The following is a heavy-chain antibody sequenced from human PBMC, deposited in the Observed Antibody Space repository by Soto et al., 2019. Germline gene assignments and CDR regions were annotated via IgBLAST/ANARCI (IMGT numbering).Heavy chain of an antibody. D-gene: IGHD2-8*01. J-gene: IGHJ4*02. V-gene: IGHV1-46*01. Sequence: QVQLAQSGAEVKKSGASVKVSCKASGYSFTTYQVHWVRQAPGQGLEWMGIINPRDGSRSFAQKFQGLLTMTRDTSTSEVDVELASLTSDDTAVYYCARYRSFDEFSVGSDAVDAIPAPFHWGQGTLVTVSS. CDR3: ARYRSFDEFSVGSDAVDAIPAPFH. CDR1: GYSFTTYQ. CDR2: INPRDGSR.